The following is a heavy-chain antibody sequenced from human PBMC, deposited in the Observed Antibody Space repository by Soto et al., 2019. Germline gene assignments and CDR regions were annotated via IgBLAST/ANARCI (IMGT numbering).Heavy chain of an antibody. CDR2: INHAGQN. Sequence: QVQQHQWGAGLLKPSETLSLTCAVSSDYLGSYYWNWIRQSPGKGLEWIGEINHAGQNNYSPSLKSRVTMSIDMSKNLVSLKLTSVTAADTAVYYCARGGSSDWQVALDIWGQGTMVTVSS. J-gene: IGHJ3*02. CDR1: SDYLGSYY. V-gene: IGHV4-34*01. D-gene: IGHD6-19*01. CDR3: ARGGSSDWQVALDI.